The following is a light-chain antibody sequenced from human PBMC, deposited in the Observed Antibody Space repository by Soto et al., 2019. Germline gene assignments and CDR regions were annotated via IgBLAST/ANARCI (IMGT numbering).Light chain of an antibody. V-gene: IGLV2-14*03. Sequence: QSALNQPASVSGSPGQSITISCTGTSSDIGGYNRVSWSQQHPGDAPKLMIYEVSNRPSGVSNRFSGSKSGNTASLTISGLQPEDEAHYYCTSFTSSNTWVFGGGTKLTV. CDR3: TSFTSSNTWV. CDR1: SSDIGGYNR. CDR2: EVS. J-gene: IGLJ3*02.